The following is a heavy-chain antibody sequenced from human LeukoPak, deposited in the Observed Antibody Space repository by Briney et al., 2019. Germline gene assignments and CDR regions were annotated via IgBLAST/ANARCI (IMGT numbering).Heavy chain of an antibody. CDR3: ARPLWFGEADAFDI. D-gene: IGHD3-10*01. V-gene: IGHV1-2*06. CDR2: INPKSGGT. Sequence: ASVKVSCKASGYTFTGYYMYWVRQAPGLGLEWMGRINPKSGGTIYAQNFQGRVTMTRDTSISTAYMELSRLRSDDTAVYYCARPLWFGEADAFDIWGQGTMVTVSS. J-gene: IGHJ3*02. CDR1: GYTFTGYY.